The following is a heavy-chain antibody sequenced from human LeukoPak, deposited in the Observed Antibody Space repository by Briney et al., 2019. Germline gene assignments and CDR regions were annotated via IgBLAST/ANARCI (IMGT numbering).Heavy chain of an antibody. Sequence: PSETLSLTCTVSGGSISSYYWSWIRQPPGKGLEWIGYIYYSGSTNYNPSLKSRVTMSVDTSKNQFSLKLSSVTAADTAVYYCARGVTVFDAFDIWGQGTMVTVSS. J-gene: IGHJ3*02. CDR3: ARGVTVFDAFDI. CDR2: IYYSGST. CDR1: GGSISSYY. V-gene: IGHV4-59*12. D-gene: IGHD4-17*01.